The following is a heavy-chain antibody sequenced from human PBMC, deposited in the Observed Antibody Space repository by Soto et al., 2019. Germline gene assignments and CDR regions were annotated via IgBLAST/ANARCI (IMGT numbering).Heavy chain of an antibody. V-gene: IGHV3-30*18. CDR3: AKDKGDYYFDY. Sequence: GGSLRLSCAASGITFSMSGMHWVRQAPGKGLEWVAFITYDGSRTYYEDSVKGRFTISRDNSENTVYLQMHSLRTEDTAVYYCAKDKGDYYFDYWGQGTQVTVSS. J-gene: IGHJ4*02. D-gene: IGHD1-26*01. CDR1: GITFSMSG. CDR2: ITYDGSRT.